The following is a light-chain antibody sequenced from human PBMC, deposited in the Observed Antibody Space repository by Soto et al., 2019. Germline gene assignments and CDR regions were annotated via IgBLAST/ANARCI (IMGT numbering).Light chain of an antibody. V-gene: IGKV3-11*01. Sequence: EIVLTQSPATLSLSPGERATLSCRASQSVIKFLAWYQQKPGQAPRLLIYDASNRATGIPVRFSGSGSGTDFTLTIDNLEPEDFAVYYCQQRYIWPPITFGRGTRLEIK. CDR2: DAS. CDR1: QSVIKF. J-gene: IGKJ5*01. CDR3: QQRYIWPPIT.